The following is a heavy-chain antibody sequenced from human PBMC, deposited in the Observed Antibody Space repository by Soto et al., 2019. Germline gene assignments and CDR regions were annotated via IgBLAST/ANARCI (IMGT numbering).Heavy chain of an antibody. D-gene: IGHD3-10*02. CDR3: ADLFAGFDI. J-gene: IGHJ3*02. V-gene: IGHV3-74*01. Sequence: EVQVVESGGDLVQPGGSLRLSCVGSGFTFSSHWMHWVRQAPGKGLVWVAHITHVGSSATYADSVKGRFTISRDNAKNTLYLQMNTLRFEDTAVYYCADLFAGFDIWGQGTMVTVSS. CDR2: ITHVGSSA. CDR1: GFTFSSHW.